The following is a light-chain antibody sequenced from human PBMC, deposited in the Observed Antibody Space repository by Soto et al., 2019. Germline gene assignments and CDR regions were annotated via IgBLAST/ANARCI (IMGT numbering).Light chain of an antibody. J-gene: IGKJ5*01. V-gene: IGKV3-11*01. CDR1: QNLHSF. CDR2: DGS. Sequence: EIVLTQSPATLSVSPGERVTLSCRASQNLHSFLNWYQQRPGQAPRPLIYDGSKRAAGVPDRISGDWSGTDYTLTISSLEPEDFAVYYCQQRTRWPMTFGQGTRLEI. CDR3: QQRTRWPMT.